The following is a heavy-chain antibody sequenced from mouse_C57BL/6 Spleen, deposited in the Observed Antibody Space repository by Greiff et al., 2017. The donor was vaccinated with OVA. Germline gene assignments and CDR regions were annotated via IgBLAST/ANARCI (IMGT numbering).Heavy chain of an antibody. Sequence: QVQLQQSGPELVKPGASVKISCKASGYAFSSSWMNWVKQRPGKGLEWIGRIYPGDGDTNYNGKFKGKATLTADKSSSTAYMQLSSLTSEDSAVYFCALLRYNAMDYWGQGTSVTVSS. D-gene: IGHD1-1*01. CDR1: GYAFSSSW. CDR3: ALLRYNAMDY. J-gene: IGHJ4*01. V-gene: IGHV1-82*01. CDR2: IYPGDGDT.